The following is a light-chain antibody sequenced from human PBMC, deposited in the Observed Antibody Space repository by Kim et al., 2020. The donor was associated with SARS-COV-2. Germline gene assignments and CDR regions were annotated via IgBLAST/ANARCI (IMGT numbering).Light chain of an antibody. V-gene: IGKV3-20*01. CDR3: QQYVGSPPT. CDR1: QVLSSGN. J-gene: IGKJ1*01. CDR2: YTS. Sequence: SPGDRATLSCKASQVLSSGNVVWYQQKSGQAPRLLIEYTSRRATGIPHRFSGSGSGTDFTLTISRLEPEDFAVYYCQQYVGSPPTFGQGTKVEVK.